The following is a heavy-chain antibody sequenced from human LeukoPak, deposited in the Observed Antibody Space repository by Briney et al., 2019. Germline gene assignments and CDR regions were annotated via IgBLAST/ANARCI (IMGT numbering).Heavy chain of an antibody. Sequence: SETLSLTCTVSGGSISSGSYYWSWIRQPPGKGLEWIGYIYYSGSTNYNPSLKSRVTISVDTSKNQFSLKLSSVTAADTAVYYCAKVNYDFWADWYFDLWGRGTLVTVSS. V-gene: IGHV4-61*01. J-gene: IGHJ2*01. CDR3: AKVNYDFWADWYFDL. D-gene: IGHD3-3*01. CDR2: IYYSGST. CDR1: GGSISSGSYY.